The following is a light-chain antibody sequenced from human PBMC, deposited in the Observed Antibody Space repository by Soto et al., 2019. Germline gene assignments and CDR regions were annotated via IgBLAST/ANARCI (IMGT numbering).Light chain of an antibody. CDR1: SGDIGSYNR. Sequence: QSALTQHASVSGSPGQSITISCTGTSGDIGSYNRVSWYQQHPGKAPKLIIYEVTDRPSGASNRFSGSKSGNTASLTISGLQAEDEAEYYCSSYTNINTRACVFGTGTKVTVL. J-gene: IGLJ1*01. V-gene: IGLV2-14*01. CDR2: EVT. CDR3: SSYTNINTRACV.